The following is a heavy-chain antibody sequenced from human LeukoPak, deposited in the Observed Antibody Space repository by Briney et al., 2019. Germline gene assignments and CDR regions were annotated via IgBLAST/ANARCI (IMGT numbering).Heavy chain of an antibody. Sequence: GASVKVSCKASGYTFTGYYMHWVRQAPGQGLEWMGWINPNSGGTNYAQKFQGRVTMTRDTSISTAYMELSRLRSDDTAVYYCARDYYYYDSREGVDVWGQGTTVTVSS. CDR2: INPNSGGT. CDR1: GYTFTGYY. V-gene: IGHV1-2*02. D-gene: IGHD3-22*01. CDR3: ARDYYYYDSREGVDV. J-gene: IGHJ6*02.